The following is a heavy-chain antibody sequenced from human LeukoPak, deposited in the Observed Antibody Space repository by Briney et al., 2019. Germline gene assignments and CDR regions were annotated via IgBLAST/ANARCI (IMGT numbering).Heavy chain of an antibody. J-gene: IGHJ4*02. D-gene: IGHD5-24*01. CDR2: ISSSGSTI. Sequence: GGSLRLSCAASGFTFSDYYMSWIRQAPGKGLEWVLYISSSGSTIYYADSVKGRFTVSRDNAKNSLYLQMNSLRAEDTAVYYCARQVEMATIPGYWGQGTLVTVSS. CDR1: GFTFSDYY. V-gene: IGHV3-11*01. CDR3: ARQVEMATIPGY.